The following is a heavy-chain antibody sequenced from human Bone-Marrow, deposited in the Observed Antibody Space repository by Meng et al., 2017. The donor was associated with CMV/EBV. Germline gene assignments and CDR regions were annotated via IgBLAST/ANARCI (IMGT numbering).Heavy chain of an antibody. D-gene: IGHD6-25*01. Sequence: SCKECGRSFRSSGVSGGRQAPGQGLEWMGSFIAVFKTTNYAQKFQGRLTITADESTSTDYMELSSLRSDDTAVYYCARDTGANFDYWGQGSLVTVSS. J-gene: IGHJ4*02. V-gene: IGHV1-69*15. CDR2: FIAVFKTT. CDR1: GRSFRSSG. CDR3: ARDTGANFDY.